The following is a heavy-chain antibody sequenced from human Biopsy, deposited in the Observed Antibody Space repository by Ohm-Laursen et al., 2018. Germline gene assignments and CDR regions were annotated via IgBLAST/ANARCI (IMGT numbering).Heavy chain of an antibody. CDR3: VREPKTGTAEAWYFDL. Sequence: TLSLTCNVSGASVKTSGYFWAWIRQRPGKGLEWIGYISYNERTHYNPSLTSRLAISFDTSNNRISLQLRSMSVADTAVYYCVREPKTGTAEAWYFDLWGRGSPVTVPS. D-gene: IGHD3-9*01. CDR1: GASVKTSGYF. CDR2: ISYNERT. V-gene: IGHV4-31*03. J-gene: IGHJ2*01.